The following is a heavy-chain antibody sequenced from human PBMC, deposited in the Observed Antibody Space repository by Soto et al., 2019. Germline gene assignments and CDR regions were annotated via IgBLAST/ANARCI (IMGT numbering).Heavy chain of an antibody. CDR2: MNPNSGNT. Sequence: ASVKVSCKASGHTFTSYDINWVRQATGQGLEWMGWMNPNSGNTGYAQKFQGRVTMTRNTSISTAYMELSSLRSEDTAVYYCARRPAAGTDYYYYGMDVWGQGTTVTVSS. CDR3: ARRPAAGTDYYYYGMDV. J-gene: IGHJ6*02. CDR1: GHTFTSYD. V-gene: IGHV1-8*01. D-gene: IGHD6-13*01.